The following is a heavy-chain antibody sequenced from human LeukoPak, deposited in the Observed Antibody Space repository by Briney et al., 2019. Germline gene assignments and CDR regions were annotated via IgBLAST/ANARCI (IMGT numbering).Heavy chain of an antibody. CDR1: GGSFSGYY. J-gene: IGHJ4*02. Sequence: KASETLSLTCAVYGGSFSGYYWSWIRQPPGKGLEWIGEVNHSGSTNYNPSLKSRVSISVDTSKNQFSLRLNSVTAADTAVYYCARGRRDDFWSGYSLYYFDYWGQGTLVTVSS. D-gene: IGHD3-3*01. CDR2: VNHSGST. V-gene: IGHV4-34*01. CDR3: ARGRRDDFWSGYSLYYFDY.